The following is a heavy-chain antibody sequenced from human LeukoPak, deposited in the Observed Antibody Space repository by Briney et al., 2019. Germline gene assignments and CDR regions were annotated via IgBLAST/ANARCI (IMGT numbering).Heavy chain of an antibody. CDR2: VYPGDSVT. CDR3: ARQGGSGSYPDLDY. J-gene: IGHJ4*02. Sequence: GESLKISCQGFGYSFTSYWIGTVRERPGKRLEWIGIVYPGDSVTRYSPSFQGQVTISADKSISTAYLQWSSLKASDTAMYYCARQGGSGSYPDLDYWGQGTLVTVSS. D-gene: IGHD1-26*01. V-gene: IGHV5-51*01. CDR1: GYSFTSYW.